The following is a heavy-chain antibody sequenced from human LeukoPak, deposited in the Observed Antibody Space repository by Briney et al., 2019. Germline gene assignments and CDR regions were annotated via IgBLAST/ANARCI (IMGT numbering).Heavy chain of an antibody. CDR2: IYYSGST. D-gene: IGHD2-2*01. J-gene: IGHJ5*02. Sequence: SETLSLTCTVSGGSISSSSYYWGWIRQPPGKGLEWIGSIYYSGSTYYNPSLKSRVTISVDTSKNQFSLKLSSVTAADTAVYYCAGSASHNWFDPWGQGTLVTVSS. CDR3: AGSASHNWFDP. CDR1: GGSISSSSYY. V-gene: IGHV4-39*07.